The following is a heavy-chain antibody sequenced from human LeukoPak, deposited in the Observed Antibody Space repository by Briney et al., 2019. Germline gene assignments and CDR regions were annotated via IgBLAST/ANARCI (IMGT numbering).Heavy chain of an antibody. CDR3: AASSHSGSYRAY. D-gene: IGHD3-10*01. J-gene: IGHJ4*02. CDR1: GGSISYYY. V-gene: IGHV4-59*08. CDR2: SHDSGES. Sequence: SETLSLTCSVSGGSISYYYRSWIRQPPGKGLEWIGYSHDSGESNYNPSLQSRVIISRDTSKNQFSLNLMSVTAADTAVYYCAASSHSGSYRAYWGQGTPVTVSS.